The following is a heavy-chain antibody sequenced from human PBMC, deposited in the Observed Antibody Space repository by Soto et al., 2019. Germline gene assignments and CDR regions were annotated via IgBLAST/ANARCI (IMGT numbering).Heavy chain of an antibody. V-gene: IGHV1-18*01. D-gene: IGHD3-10*01. CDR3: ARDKGDGSGRDYGS. CDR2: ISAYNGNT. J-gene: IGHJ5*02. CDR1: GYTFTSYG. Sequence: QVQLVQSGAEVKKPGASVKVSCKASGYTFTSYGISWVRQAPGQGLEWMGWISAYNGNTNYAQKLQGRVTMTTDTTTRAASMELRSLRSDESAVYYCARDKGDGSGRDYGSWGQGTVVTVSS.